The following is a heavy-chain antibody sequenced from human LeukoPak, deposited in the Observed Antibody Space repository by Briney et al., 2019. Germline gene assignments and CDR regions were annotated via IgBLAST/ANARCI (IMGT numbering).Heavy chain of an antibody. V-gene: IGHV5-51*01. CDR3: ARLARQGEYYYYMDV. Sequence: GESLKISCKGSGYSFTSYWIGWVRQMPGKGLEWMGIIYPGDSDTTYSPSFQGQVTISADKSISTAYLQWSSLKASDTAMYYCARLARQGEYYYYMDVWGKGTTVTVSS. CDR1: GYSFTSYW. D-gene: IGHD1-26*01. J-gene: IGHJ6*03. CDR2: IYPGDSDT.